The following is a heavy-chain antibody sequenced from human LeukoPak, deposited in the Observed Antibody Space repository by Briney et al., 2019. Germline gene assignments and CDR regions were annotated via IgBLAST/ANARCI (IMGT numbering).Heavy chain of an antibody. CDR2: ISSSGSTI. CDR1: GFTFSSYE. V-gene: IGHV3-48*03. Sequence: GGSLRLSCAASGFTFSSYEMNWVRQAPGKGLEWVSYISSSGSTIYYADSVKGRFTISRDNAKNSLYLQMNSLGAEDTALYYCARDGYYYDSSGYLDYWGQGTLVTVSS. CDR3: ARDGYYYDSSGYLDY. D-gene: IGHD3-22*01. J-gene: IGHJ4*02.